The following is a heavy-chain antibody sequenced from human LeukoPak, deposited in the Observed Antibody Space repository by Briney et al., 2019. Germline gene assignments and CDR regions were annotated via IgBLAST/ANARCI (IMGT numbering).Heavy chain of an antibody. V-gene: IGHV4-59*08. Sequence: SETLSLTCTVSGGSISSYYWSWIRQPPGKGLEWIGYIYYSGSTNYNPSLKSRVTISVDTSKNQFSLKLSSVTAADTAVYYCARNLMTTVTTVGDAFDIWSQGTMVTVSS. CDR2: IYYSGST. D-gene: IGHD4-11*01. CDR3: ARNLMTTVTTVGDAFDI. CDR1: GGSISSYY. J-gene: IGHJ3*02.